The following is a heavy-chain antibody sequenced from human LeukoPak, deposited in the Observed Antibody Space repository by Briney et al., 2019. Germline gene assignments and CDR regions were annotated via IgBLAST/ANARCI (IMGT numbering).Heavy chain of an antibody. D-gene: IGHD3-22*01. V-gene: IGHV3-23*01. J-gene: IGHJ4*02. CDR3: AREGEYYYDSSGYPSGDVVDY. Sequence: PGGSLRLSCAASGFTFSSYAMSWVRQAPGKGLEGVSAISGSGGSTYYADSVKGRFTISRDNSKNTLYLQMNSLRAEDTAVYYCAREGEYYYDSSGYPSGDVVDYWGQGTLVTVSS. CDR1: GFTFSSYA. CDR2: ISGSGGST.